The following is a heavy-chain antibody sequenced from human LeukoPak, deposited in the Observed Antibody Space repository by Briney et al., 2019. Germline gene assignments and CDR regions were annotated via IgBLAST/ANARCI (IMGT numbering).Heavy chain of an antibody. CDR1: GFIFSEYA. V-gene: IGHV3-23*01. J-gene: IGHJ3*02. D-gene: IGHD5-12*01. CDR3: AKDSRSRNGIYDPFDI. Sequence: GGSLRLSCVASGFIFSEYAMNWVRQAPGKGLEWVSVVGGDDATYYKDSVKGRFTISRDNSKNTLSLQMSSLRLEDTGVYYCAKDSRSRNGIYDPFDIWGQGTMVTVSS. CDR2: VGGDDAT.